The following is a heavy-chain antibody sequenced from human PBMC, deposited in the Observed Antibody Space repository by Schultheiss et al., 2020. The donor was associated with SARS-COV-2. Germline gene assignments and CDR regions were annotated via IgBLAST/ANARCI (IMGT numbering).Heavy chain of an antibody. V-gene: IGHV4-39*01. J-gene: IGHJ4*02. CDR2: IYYSGST. D-gene: IGHD6-6*01. CDR1: GGSISSSSYY. Sequence: SQTLSLTCTVSGGSISSSSYYWGWIRQPPGKGLEWIGSIYYSGSTYYNPSLKSRVTISVYTSKNQFSLKLSSVTAADTAVYYCARSQLVGFDYWGQGTLVTVSS. CDR3: ARSQLVGFDY.